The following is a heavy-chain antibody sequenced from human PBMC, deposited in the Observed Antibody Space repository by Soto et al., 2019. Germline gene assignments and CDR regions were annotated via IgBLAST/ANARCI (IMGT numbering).Heavy chain of an antibody. CDR1: GYTFTIYW. CDR2: IYPSDSDT. J-gene: IGHJ4*02. CDR3: ARPANTVADHFDL. Sequence: PVESLKIACQVSGYTFTIYWICCVRQMPGKGLEWMGIIYPSDSDTRYSPSFQGQVTISADQSINTAYLQWDSLKASDTAIYYCARPANTVADHFDLWGQGTPVTVSS. D-gene: IGHD4-17*01. V-gene: IGHV5-51*03.